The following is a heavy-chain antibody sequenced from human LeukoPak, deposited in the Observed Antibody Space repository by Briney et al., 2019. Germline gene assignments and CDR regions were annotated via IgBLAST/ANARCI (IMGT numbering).Heavy chain of an antibody. J-gene: IGHJ4*02. Sequence: GESLRLSCAASGFTFSSFWMSWIRQAPGKGLEWVGGIKSNGDGGSKPNPARVKSRFTISRDDSIYILYQHMNSLKTEETDFYYCTAASEVFPWFGDLNFYYCGEGTLVTVSS. V-gene: IGHV3-15*01. CDR1: GFTFSSFW. D-gene: IGHD3-10*01. CDR2: IKSNGDGGSK. CDR3: TAASEVFPWFGDLNFYY.